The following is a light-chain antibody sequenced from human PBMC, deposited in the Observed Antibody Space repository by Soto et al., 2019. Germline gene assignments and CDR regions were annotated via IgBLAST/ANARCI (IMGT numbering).Light chain of an antibody. CDR3: AAWDDNLNAYVA. CDR2: SND. CDR1: SSNIGSNT. Sequence: QSVLTQPPSASGTPGQRVTISCSGSSSNIGSNTVNWYQQLPGTAPKLVIYSNDQRPSGAPDRFSGSKSGTSASLAISGLQSEDEADYYCAAWDDNLNAYVAFGGGTKVTVL. V-gene: IGLV1-44*01. J-gene: IGLJ2*01.